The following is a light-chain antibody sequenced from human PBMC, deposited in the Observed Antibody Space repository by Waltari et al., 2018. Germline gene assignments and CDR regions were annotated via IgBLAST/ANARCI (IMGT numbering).Light chain of an antibody. J-gene: IGKJ4*01. CDR3: QQLNSYPS. V-gene: IGKV1-9*01. CDR1: QGISSY. CDR2: AAS. Sequence: IQLTQSPSSLSASVGDRVTITCRASQGISSYLAWYQQKPGKAPKLLINAASTLQSWVPSRFSGSGSGTDFTLTISSLQPEDFAAYYCQQLNSYPSFGGGTKVEIK.